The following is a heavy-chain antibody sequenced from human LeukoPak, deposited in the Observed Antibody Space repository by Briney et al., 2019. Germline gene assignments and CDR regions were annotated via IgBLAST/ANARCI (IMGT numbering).Heavy chain of an antibody. CDR1: GFTFSNYA. D-gene: IGHD4-17*01. J-gene: IGHJ4*02. V-gene: IGHV3-23*01. CDR2: ISGSGVSA. Sequence: PGGSLRLSCAASGFTFSNYAMRWVRHTPGKGLRWVSSISGSGVSAFYSDSVKGRFIISRDTSTNMLYLQMSSLRVDDAAIYFCPKDSRIRSRDPTQFDSWGQRSPVTVPS. CDR3: PKDSRIRSRDPTQFDS.